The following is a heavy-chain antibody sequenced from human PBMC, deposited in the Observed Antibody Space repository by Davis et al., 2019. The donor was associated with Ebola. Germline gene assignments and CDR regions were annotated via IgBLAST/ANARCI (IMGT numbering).Heavy chain of an antibody. CDR2: IYYSGST. CDR3: ARESGRVFDY. Sequence: PSETLSLTCTVSGGPISSYYWSWIRQPPGKGLEWIGYIYYSGSTNYNPSLKSRVTISVDTSKNQFSLKLSSVTAADTAVYYCARESGRVFDYWGQGTLVTASS. V-gene: IGHV4-59*01. CDR1: GGPISSYY. D-gene: IGHD1-14*01. J-gene: IGHJ4*02.